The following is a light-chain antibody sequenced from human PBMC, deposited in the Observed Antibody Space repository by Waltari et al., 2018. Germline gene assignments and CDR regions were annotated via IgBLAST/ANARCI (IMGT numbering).Light chain of an antibody. J-gene: IGKJ1*01. V-gene: IGKV1-5*03. CDR3: QQYNSYPGT. CDR1: QGISSW. CDR2: KAL. Sequence: DIQMTQSPSTLSASVGDRVTITCRASQGISSWLAWYQQKPGKAPNLLIYKALSLEGGGPSRFSGSGSGTEFTLTIRSLQPDDCATYYCQQYNSYPGTFGQGTKVEIK.